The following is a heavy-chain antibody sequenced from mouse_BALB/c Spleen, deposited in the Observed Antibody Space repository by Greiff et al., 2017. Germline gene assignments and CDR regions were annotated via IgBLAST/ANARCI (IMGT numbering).Heavy chain of an antibody. J-gene: IGHJ4*01. CDR1: GYTFTSYW. CDR3: ARSYYRYAMDY. D-gene: IGHD2-14*01. Sequence: VQLQQSGAELAKPGASVKMSCKASGYTFTSYWMHWVKQKPGQGLEWIGYINPSTGYTEYNEKFKGKATLTADKSSSTAYMQLSSLTSEDSAVYFCARSYYRYAMDYWGQGTSVTVSS. V-gene: IGHV1-7*01. CDR2: INPSTGYT.